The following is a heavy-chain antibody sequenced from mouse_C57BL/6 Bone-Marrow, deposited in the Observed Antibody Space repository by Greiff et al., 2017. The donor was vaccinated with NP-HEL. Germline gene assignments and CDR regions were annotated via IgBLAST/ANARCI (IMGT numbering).Heavy chain of an antibody. J-gene: IGHJ2*01. CDR2: ISDGGSYT. Sequence: EVQGVESGGGLVKPGGSLKLSCAASGFTFSSYALSWVRHTPEKRLEWVATISDGGSYTYYPDNVKGRFTISRDNAKNNLYLQMSHLKSEDTAMYYCARCDYYPVFDYWGQGTTLTVSS. D-gene: IGHD1-1*01. CDR3: ARCDYYPVFDY. CDR1: GFTFSSYA. V-gene: IGHV5-4*01.